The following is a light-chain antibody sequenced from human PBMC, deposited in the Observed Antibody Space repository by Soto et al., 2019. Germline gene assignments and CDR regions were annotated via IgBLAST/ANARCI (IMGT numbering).Light chain of an antibody. CDR2: GAS. Sequence: EIVLTQSPATLSLSPGERATLSCRASQSFSSSYLAWYQQKPGQAPRLLIYGASTRATGIPARFSGSGSGTEFTLTISSLQSEDFAVYYCQQYNNWPQTFGQGTKVDIK. CDR3: QQYNNWPQT. CDR1: QSFSSSY. V-gene: IGKV3-15*01. J-gene: IGKJ1*01.